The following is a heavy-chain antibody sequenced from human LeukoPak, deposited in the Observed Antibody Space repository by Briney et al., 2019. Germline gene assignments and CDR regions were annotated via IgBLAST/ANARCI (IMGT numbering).Heavy chain of an antibody. Sequence: PGGSLRLSCAASGFTVTVDSMSWVRQAPGKGLEWVSAISGSSDNTYFADSVKGRFTISRDNSKNTVSLQMNSLRAEDTAVYYCARDGGNSWDYWGQGTLVTVSS. CDR2: ISGSSDNT. D-gene: IGHD6-13*01. J-gene: IGHJ4*02. V-gene: IGHV3-23*01. CDR1: GFTVTVDS. CDR3: ARDGGNSWDY.